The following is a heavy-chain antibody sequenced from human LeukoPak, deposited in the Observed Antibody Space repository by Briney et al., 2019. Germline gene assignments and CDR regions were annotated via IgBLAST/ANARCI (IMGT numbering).Heavy chain of an antibody. Sequence: GGSLRLSCAASGFTFSSYSMNWVHQAPGKGLEWVSSISSSSSYIYYADSVKGRFTISRDNAKNSLYLQMNSLRAEDTAVYCCARRVGATSAGWFDPWGQGTLVTVSS. CDR1: GFTFSSYS. CDR2: ISSSSSYI. CDR3: ARRVGATSAGWFDP. J-gene: IGHJ5*02. V-gene: IGHV3-21*01. D-gene: IGHD1-26*01.